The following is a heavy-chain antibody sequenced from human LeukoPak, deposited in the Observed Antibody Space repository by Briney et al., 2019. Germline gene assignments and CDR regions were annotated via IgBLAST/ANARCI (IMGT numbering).Heavy chain of an antibody. CDR1: GYTFTSYD. CDR3: ARGGSPQLGIYYYYYMDV. J-gene: IGHJ6*03. V-gene: IGHV1-8*01. CDR2: MNPNSGNT. Sequence: ASVKVSCTASGYTFTSYDINWVRHATGQGLEWMGWMNPNSGNTGYAQQFQGRVTMTRDTSISTAYMELSSLRSEDTAVYYCARGGSPQLGIYYYYYMDVWGKGTTVTVSS. D-gene: IGHD6-13*01.